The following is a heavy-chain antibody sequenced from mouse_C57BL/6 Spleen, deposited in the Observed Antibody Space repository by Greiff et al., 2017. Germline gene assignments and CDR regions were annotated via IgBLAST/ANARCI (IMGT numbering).Heavy chain of an antibody. CDR1: GYTFTSYW. V-gene: IGHV1-61*01. CDR3: ARSSGSSVYYYAVDD. J-gene: IGHJ4*01. D-gene: IGHD1-1*01. CDR2: IYPSDSET. Sequence: QVQLQQPGAELVRPGSSVTLSCKASGYTFTSYWMDWVKQRPGQGLEWIGNIYPSDSETHYNQKFKDKATLTVDKSSSTAYMQLSSLTSEDSAVYYCARSSGSSVYYYAVDDWGQGTSVTVSS.